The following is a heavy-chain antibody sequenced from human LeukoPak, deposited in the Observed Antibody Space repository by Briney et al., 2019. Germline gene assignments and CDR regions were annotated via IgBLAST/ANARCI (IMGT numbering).Heavy chain of an antibody. D-gene: IGHD5-12*01. J-gene: IGHJ4*02. CDR1: GDSISNDNW. CDR2: MYHSGRI. CDR3: ARGGFFAPFDY. Sequence: PSETLSLTCTVSGDSISNDNWWSWVRQPPEKGLEWIGEMYHSGRINYNPSLKSRVTISVEKSKNYFSLNLTSVTAADTALYYCARGGFFAPFDYWVQGTLVTVSS. V-gene: IGHV4-4*02.